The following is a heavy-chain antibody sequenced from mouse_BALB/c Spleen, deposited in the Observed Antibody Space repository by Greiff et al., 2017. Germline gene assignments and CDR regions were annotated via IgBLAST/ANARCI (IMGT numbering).Heavy chain of an antibody. Sequence: QGQLKQSGAELVKPGSSVKISCTASGYAFSSYGMNWVKQRPGQGLEWIGQIYPGDGDTNYNGKFKGKATLTADKSPSTAYMQLSSLTSEDSAVYFFARWYGFAFWGQGTLVTVSA. V-gene: IGHV1-80*01. CDR3: ARWYGFAF. CDR1: GYAFSSYG. J-gene: IGHJ3*01. CDR2: IYPGDGDT. D-gene: IGHD2-14*01.